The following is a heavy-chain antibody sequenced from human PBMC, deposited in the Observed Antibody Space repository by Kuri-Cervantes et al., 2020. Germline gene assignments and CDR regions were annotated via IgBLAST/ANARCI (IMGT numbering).Heavy chain of an antibody. J-gene: IGHJ3*02. CDR3: ARSIRWAFDI. D-gene: IGHD5-24*01. V-gene: IGHV4-34*01. CDR1: GGSFSGYY. Sequence: SETPSLTCAVYGGSFSGYYWSWIRQPPGKGLEWIGSIYYSGSTYYNPSLKSRVTISVDTSKNQFSLKLSSVTAADTAVYYCARSIRWAFDIWGQGTMVTVSS. CDR2: IYYSGST.